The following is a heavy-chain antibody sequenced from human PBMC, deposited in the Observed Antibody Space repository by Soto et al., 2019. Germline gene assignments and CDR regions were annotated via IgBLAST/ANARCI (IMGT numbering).Heavy chain of an antibody. V-gene: IGHV4-34*01. Sequence: PSETLSLTCAVYGGSFSGYYWSWIRQPPGKGLEWIGEINHSGSTNYNPSLKSRVTISVDTSKNQFSLKLSSVTAADTAVYYYARRLRWRATRYNWFDPWGQGTLVTVSS. CDR3: ARRLRWRATRYNWFDP. J-gene: IGHJ5*02. CDR1: GGSFSGYY. D-gene: IGHD4-17*01. CDR2: INHSGST.